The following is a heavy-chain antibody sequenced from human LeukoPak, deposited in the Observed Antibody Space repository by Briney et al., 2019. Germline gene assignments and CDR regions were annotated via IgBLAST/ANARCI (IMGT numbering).Heavy chain of an antibody. CDR1: GFTLSSYG. J-gene: IGHJ4*02. D-gene: IGHD6-13*01. Sequence: PGGSLRLSYAASGFTLSSYGMHWVRQAPGKGLEWVAVISYDGSNKYYADSVKGRFTISRDNSKNTLYLQMNSLRAEDTAVYYCAKGSSSSWYVQNYWGQGTLVTVSS. V-gene: IGHV3-30*18. CDR3: AKGSSSSWYVQNY. CDR2: ISYDGSNK.